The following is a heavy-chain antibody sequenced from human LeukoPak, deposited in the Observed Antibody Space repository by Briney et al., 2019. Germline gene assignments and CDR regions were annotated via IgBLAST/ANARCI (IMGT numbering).Heavy chain of an antibody. V-gene: IGHV1-2*02. CDR2: INPNSGGT. J-gene: IGHJ4*02. CDR3: AREFSSGLYFDY. Sequence: ASVKVSCKASGYTFTGYYMHWVRQAPGQGLEWMGWINPNSGGTNYAQKFQGRVTMTRDTSISTAYMGLSRLRSDDTAVYYCAREFSSGLYFDYWGQGTLVTVSS. CDR1: GYTFTGYY. D-gene: IGHD6-19*01.